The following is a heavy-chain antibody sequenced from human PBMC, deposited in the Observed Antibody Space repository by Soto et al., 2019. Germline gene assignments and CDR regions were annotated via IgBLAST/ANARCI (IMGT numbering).Heavy chain of an antibody. CDR2: INAGNGNT. V-gene: IGHV1-3*01. CDR1: GYTFTSYA. CDR3: ARDREQLVPGIAAAGPLAY. Sequence: ASVKVSCKASGYTFTSYAMHWVRQAPGQRLEWMGWINAGNGNTKYSQKFQGRVTITRDTSASTAYMELSSLRSEDTAVYYCARDREQLVPGIAAAGPLAYWGQGTLVTVSS. D-gene: IGHD6-13*01. J-gene: IGHJ4*02.